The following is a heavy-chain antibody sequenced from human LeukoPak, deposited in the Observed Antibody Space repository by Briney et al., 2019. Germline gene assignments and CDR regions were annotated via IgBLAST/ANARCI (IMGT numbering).Heavy chain of an antibody. Sequence: GGSLRLSCAASGFTFSSYTMNWVRQAPGKGLEWVSSISSSSSYIYYADSVKGRLTISRDNAKNSLYLQMNSLRAEDTAVYYCARDPTPRYCSGGSCYTHYGMDVWGQGTAVTVSS. V-gene: IGHV3-21*01. CDR3: ARDPTPRYCSGGSCYTHYGMDV. CDR1: GFTFSSYT. D-gene: IGHD2-15*01. J-gene: IGHJ6*02. CDR2: ISSSSSYI.